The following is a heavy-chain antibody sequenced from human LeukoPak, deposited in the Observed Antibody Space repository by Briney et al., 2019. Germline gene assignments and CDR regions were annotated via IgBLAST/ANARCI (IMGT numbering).Heavy chain of an antibody. CDR3: ARLTGTTSRGLFDY. J-gene: IGHJ4*02. CDR1: GYSISSGYY. Sequence: SETLSLTCTVSGYSISSGYYWGWIRQPPGKGLEWIGSIYHSGSTYYNPSLKSRVTISVDTSKNQFSLKLSSVTAADTAVYYCARLTGTTSRGLFDYWGQGTLVTVSS. V-gene: IGHV4-38-2*02. CDR2: IYHSGST. D-gene: IGHD1-7*01.